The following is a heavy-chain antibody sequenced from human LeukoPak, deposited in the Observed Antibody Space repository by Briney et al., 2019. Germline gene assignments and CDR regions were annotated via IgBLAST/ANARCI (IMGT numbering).Heavy chain of an antibody. CDR1: GFTFSSYA. Sequence: GGSLRLSCAASGFTFSSYAMGWVRQSPGKGLEWVSAISGSGGSTYYADSVKGRFTISRDNSKNTLYLQMNSLRAEDTAVYYCAKWGAAYDFWSGYLPNWFDPWGQGTLVTLSS. CDR2: ISGSGGST. CDR3: AKWGAAYDFWSGYLPNWFDP. D-gene: IGHD3-3*01. J-gene: IGHJ5*02. V-gene: IGHV3-23*01.